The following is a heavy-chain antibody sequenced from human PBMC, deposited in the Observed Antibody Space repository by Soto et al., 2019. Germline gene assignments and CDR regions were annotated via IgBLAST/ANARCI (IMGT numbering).Heavy chain of an antibody. D-gene: IGHD3-22*01. Sequence: GGSLRLSCAAAGFPFSSYAMHWVRQAPGKGLEWVAVISYDGSNKYYADSVKGRFTISRDNSKNTLYLQMNSLRAEDTAVYYCARDFRVTMIVVVSPFGYWGQGTLVTAPQ. CDR2: ISYDGSNK. V-gene: IGHV3-30-3*01. CDR3: ARDFRVTMIVVVSPFGY. CDR1: GFPFSSYA. J-gene: IGHJ4*02.